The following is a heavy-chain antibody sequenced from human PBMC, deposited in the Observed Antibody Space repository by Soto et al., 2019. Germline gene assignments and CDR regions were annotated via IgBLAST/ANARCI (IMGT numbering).Heavy chain of an antibody. CDR3: AKSRNIVVVPAAMWGIAARNWFDP. V-gene: IGHV3-23*01. CDR2: ISGSGGST. J-gene: IGHJ5*02. Sequence: EVQLLESGGGLVQPGGSLRLSCAASGFTFSSYAMSWVRQAPGKGLEWVSAISGSGGSTYYADSVKGRFTISRDNSKNTLYLQMNSLRAEDTAVYYCAKSRNIVVVPAAMWGIAARNWFDPWGQGTLVTVSS. CDR1: GFTFSSYA. D-gene: IGHD2-2*01.